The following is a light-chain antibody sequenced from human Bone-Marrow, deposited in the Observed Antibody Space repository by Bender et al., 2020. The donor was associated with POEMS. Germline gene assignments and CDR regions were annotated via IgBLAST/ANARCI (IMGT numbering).Light chain of an antibody. Sequence: QSALTQPASVSGSPGQSITISCTGSNRDVGRYNLVSWYQHHPDKAPKLMIYKLTKRPSGVSNRFSGSKSGNTASLTISGLQAEDEADYYCCSYTGTNTWVFGGGTKLTVL. CDR3: CSYTGTNTWV. J-gene: IGLJ3*02. V-gene: IGLV2-23*02. CDR2: KLT. CDR1: NRDVGRYNL.